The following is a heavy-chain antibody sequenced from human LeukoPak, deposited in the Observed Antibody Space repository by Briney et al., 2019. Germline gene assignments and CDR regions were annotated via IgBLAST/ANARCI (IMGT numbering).Heavy chain of an antibody. D-gene: IGHD6-19*01. V-gene: IGHV3-30*03. CDR2: IESDGGAK. Sequence: GTSLRLSCVASGFSFSNHGMHWVRQAPGKGLEWVSVIESDGGAKFYADSVKGRFTLSRDNSKNMFFLQMNFLTVEDTAIYYCAREATWGQWYFDHWGQGTPVTVSS. CDR3: AREATWGQWYFDH. CDR1: GFSFSNHG. J-gene: IGHJ4*02.